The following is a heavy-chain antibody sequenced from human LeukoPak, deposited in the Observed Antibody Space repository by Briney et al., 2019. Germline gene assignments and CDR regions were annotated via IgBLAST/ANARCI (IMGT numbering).Heavy chain of an antibody. J-gene: IGHJ3*02. V-gene: IGHV4-59*01. CDR2: IYYSGST. Sequence: SETLSLTCAVSGGSISSYYWSWIRQPPGKGLEWIGYIYYSGSTNYNPSLKSRVTISVDTSKNQFSLKLSSVTAADTAVYYCARSAVVIISPGAFDIWGQGTMVTVSS. D-gene: IGHD3-3*01. CDR1: GGSISSYY. CDR3: ARSAVVIISPGAFDI.